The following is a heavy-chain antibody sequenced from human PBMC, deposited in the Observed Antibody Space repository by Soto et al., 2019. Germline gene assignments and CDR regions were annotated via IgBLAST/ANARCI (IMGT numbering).Heavy chain of an antibody. CDR2: IYTSGST. Sequence: SETLSLNCTDSGGSLSSYYWSWIRQPAGKGLEWIGRIYTSGSTNYNPSLKSRVTMSVDTSKNQFSLKLSSVTAADTAVYYCARVSWELNPMDVWGQGTTVTVSS. V-gene: IGHV4-4*07. CDR1: GGSLSSYY. D-gene: IGHD1-26*01. J-gene: IGHJ6*02. CDR3: ARVSWELNPMDV.